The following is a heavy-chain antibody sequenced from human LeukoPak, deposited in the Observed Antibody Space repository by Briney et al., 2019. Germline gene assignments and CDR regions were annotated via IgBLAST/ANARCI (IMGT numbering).Heavy chain of an antibody. CDR3: AREDDLGAFDI. D-gene: IGHD1-1*01. Sequence: PGGALRLSCAASGFTFSIHGMHWVRQAPGKGLEWVAVIWYDGSNKYYADSVKGRFTISRDNSKNTLYLRMNSLTAEDTAVYYCAREDDLGAFDIWGQGTMVTVSS. CDR1: GFTFSIHG. J-gene: IGHJ3*02. CDR2: IWYDGSNK. V-gene: IGHV3-33*01.